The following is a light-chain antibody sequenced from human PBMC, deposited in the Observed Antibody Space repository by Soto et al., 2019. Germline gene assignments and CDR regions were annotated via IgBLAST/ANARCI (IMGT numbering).Light chain of an antibody. CDR2: DVN. CDR1: SSDIGSFTF. V-gene: IGLV2-14*03. J-gene: IGLJ1*01. CDR3: SSYTSSSTNV. Sequence: QSALTQPASVSGSPGQSITISCTGTSSDIGSFTFVSWYQQHPGKFPKLMIFDVNRRPSGVSDRFSGSKSGNTASLTISGLQAEDEGDYYCSSYTSSSTNVFGSGTKVTVL.